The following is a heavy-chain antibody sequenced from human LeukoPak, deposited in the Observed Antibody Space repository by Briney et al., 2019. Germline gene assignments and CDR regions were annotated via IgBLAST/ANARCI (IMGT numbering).Heavy chain of an antibody. D-gene: IGHD6-6*01. Sequence: PGGSLRLSCAASGFTFDDYAMHWVRQAPGKGLEWVSGISWHSGSIGYADSVKGRFTISRDNAKNSLYLQMNSLRAEDTALYYCARGRASIAARPGGPWYYGMDVWGQGTTVTVSS. CDR2: ISWHSGSI. V-gene: IGHV3-9*01. CDR3: ARGRASIAARPGGPWYYGMDV. CDR1: GFTFDDYA. J-gene: IGHJ6*02.